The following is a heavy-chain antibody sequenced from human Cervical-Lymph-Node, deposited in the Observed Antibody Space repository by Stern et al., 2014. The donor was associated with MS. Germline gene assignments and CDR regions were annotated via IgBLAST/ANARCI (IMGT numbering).Heavy chain of an antibody. CDR2: ISNDGSKQ. CDR3: ALSTLTDAFDI. Sequence: VKLLESGGGVVQPGKSLRLSCAASRFTFNSYNMHWVRQSPGKGLEWVSLISNDGSKQYYADSVKGRFTISRDNSKNTLSLQMNSLTVEDTAVYYCALSTLTDAFDIWGRGTLVTVSA. J-gene: IGHJ3*02. V-gene: IGHV3-30*03. D-gene: IGHD3-16*01. CDR1: RFTFNSYN.